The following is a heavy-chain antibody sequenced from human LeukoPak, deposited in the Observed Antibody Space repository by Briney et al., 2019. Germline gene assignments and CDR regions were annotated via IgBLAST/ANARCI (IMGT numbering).Heavy chain of an antibody. J-gene: IGHJ4*02. CDR2: ISGSGHDI. CDR3: AKALEMATISSDH. V-gene: IGHV3-11*05. CDR1: GFTFSDSY. Sequence: GGSLRLSCAASGFTFSDSYMTWVRQAPGKGVEWVAYISGSGHDINYSDSVKGRFTTSRDNSKNTLYLQMSSLRAEDTAVYYCAKALEMATISSDHWGQGTLVTVSS. D-gene: IGHD5-24*01.